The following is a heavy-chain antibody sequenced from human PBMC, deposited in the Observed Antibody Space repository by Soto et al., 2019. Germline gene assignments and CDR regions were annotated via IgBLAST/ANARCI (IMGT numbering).Heavy chain of an antibody. J-gene: IGHJ6*02. Sequence: QVQLVQSGAEVKKPGSSVKVSCKAFGGTFSSYAISWVRQAPGQGLEWMGGIIPLFGTTNYAQKFQGRVTITADESTSTAYMELSSLRSEDTAVYYCARGEYSSSSIGDYYYYYGMDVWGQGTTVTVSS. CDR2: IIPLFGTT. CDR3: ARGEYSSSSIGDYYYYYGMDV. D-gene: IGHD6-6*01. V-gene: IGHV1-69*01. CDR1: GGTFSSYA.